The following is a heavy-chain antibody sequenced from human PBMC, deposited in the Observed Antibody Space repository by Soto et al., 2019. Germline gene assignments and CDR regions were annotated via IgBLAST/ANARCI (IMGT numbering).Heavy chain of an antibody. CDR2: IIPIFGTA. J-gene: IGHJ6*02. CDR1: GGTFSSYA. Sequence: QVQLVQSGAEVKKPGSSVKVSCKASGGTFSSYAISWVRQAPGQGLEWMGGIIPIFGTANYAQKFQGRVTITADEATSTAYMELSSLRSEDTAVYYCARVFMPIAVASGSMDVWGQGTTVTVSS. V-gene: IGHV1-69*01. D-gene: IGHD6-19*01. CDR3: ARVFMPIAVASGSMDV.